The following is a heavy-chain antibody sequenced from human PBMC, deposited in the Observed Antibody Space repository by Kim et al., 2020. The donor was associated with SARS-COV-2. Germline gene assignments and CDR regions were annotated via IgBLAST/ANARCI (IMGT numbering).Heavy chain of an antibody. D-gene: IGHD2-8*02. CDR3: ARRTVGPTTGYFDY. J-gene: IGHJ4*02. V-gene: IGHV1-69*01. Sequence: AQKFQGRVTIAADESTGAAYMELSSLRSEDTAVYYCARRTVGPTTGYFDYWGQGTLVTVSS.